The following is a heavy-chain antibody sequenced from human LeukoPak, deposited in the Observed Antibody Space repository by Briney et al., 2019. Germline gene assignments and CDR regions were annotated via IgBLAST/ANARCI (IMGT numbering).Heavy chain of an antibody. D-gene: IGHD5-12*01. J-gene: IGHJ4*02. Sequence: ASVKVSCKASGYTFIDYYIHWVRQAPGQGLEWMGRINPDSGGTNYPQKFQGRVTMTRDTSISTAYMELSRLRSDDTAVYYCASGYEDYWGQGTLVTVTS. V-gene: IGHV1-2*06. CDR1: GYTFIDYY. CDR3: ASGYEDY. CDR2: INPDSGGT.